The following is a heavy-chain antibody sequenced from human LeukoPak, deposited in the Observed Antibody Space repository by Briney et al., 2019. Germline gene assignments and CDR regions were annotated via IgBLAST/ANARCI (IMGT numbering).Heavy chain of an antibody. CDR2: IYYSGST. CDR1: GGSISSYY. J-gene: IGHJ3*01. D-gene: IGHD6-6*01. V-gene: IGHV4-59*08. Sequence: SETLSLTCTVSGGSISSYYWNWIRKPPGKGLEWIGYIYYSGSTNYNPSLKSRVTTLVDTSKNQFSLRLSSVTAADTAVYYCAREYSSSSGRRAFDFWGQGTMVTVSS. CDR3: AREYSSSSGRRAFDF.